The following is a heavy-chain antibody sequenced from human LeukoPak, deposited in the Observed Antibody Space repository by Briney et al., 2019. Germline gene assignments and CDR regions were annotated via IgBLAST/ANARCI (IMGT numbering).Heavy chain of an antibody. J-gene: IGHJ4*02. CDR2: TYYRSKWYN. V-gene: IGHV6-1*01. D-gene: IGHD3-22*01. CDR3: VRQYYYQISGYFYSTFDY. Sequence: SQTLSLTCAISGDSVSSNSAAWNWIRQSPSSGLGWLGRTYYRSKWYNDYAVSVKSRITVNPDTSKNQFSLRLNSVTPEDTAVYYCVRQYYYQISGYFYSTFDYWGQGTLVTVSS. CDR1: GDSVSSNSAA.